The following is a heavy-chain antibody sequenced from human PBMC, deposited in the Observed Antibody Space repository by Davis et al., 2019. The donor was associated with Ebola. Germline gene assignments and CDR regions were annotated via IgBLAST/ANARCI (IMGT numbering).Heavy chain of an antibody. CDR2: IYYSGST. CDR3: ARGQDYGDYLGY. J-gene: IGHJ4*02. D-gene: IGHD4-17*01. V-gene: IGHV4-59*12. CDR1: GDSISTYY. Sequence: LSCAVSGDSISTYYWSWIRQPPGKGLEWIGYIYYSGSTNYNPSLKSRVTISVDTSKNQFSLRLRSVTAADTAVYYCARGQDYGDYLGYWGQGTLVTVSS.